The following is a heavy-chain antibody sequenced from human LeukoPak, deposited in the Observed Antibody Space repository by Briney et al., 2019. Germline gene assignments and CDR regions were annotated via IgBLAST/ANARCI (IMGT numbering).Heavy chain of an antibody. CDR1: GYTFTSYN. V-gene: IGHV1-8*01. J-gene: IGHJ4*02. D-gene: IGHD1-1*01. CDR2: MNPNSGNT. CDR3: AIVNWNYKGRRGYYVNDDY. Sequence: ASVKVSCKASGYTFTSYNINWVRQATGQGLEWMGWMNPNSGNTGYAQKFQGRVTMTRNTSISTAYMELSSLRSEDTAVYYCAIVNWNYKGRRGYYVNDDYWGQGTLVTVSS.